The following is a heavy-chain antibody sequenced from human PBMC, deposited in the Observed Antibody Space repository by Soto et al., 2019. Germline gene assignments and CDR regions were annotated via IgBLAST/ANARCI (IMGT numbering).Heavy chain of an antibody. CDR1: GVRVSRGPYY. V-gene: IGHV4-31*03. Sequence: TLSLGGTVAGVRVSRGPYYWGWIRQHPGKGLEWIVNIYHSGRTYYNPSLKSRVIMSVDTSKKHFSLKLKSVTAADTAMYFSASVIGGDSEYYCEYWGRGPLGTVSS. CDR3: ASVIGGDSEYYCEY. J-gene: IGHJ4*02. CDR2: IYHSGRT. D-gene: IGHD4-17*01.